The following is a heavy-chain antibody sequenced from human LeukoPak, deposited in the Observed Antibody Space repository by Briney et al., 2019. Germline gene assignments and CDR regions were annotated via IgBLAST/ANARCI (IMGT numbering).Heavy chain of an antibody. CDR2: IWYDGSRI. CDR3: ARAYSSSSEANFDY. D-gene: IGHD6-6*01. J-gene: IGHJ4*02. CDR1: GFIFSNYG. Sequence: GGFLRLSCAASGFIFSNYGMHWVRQAPGKGLDWVAVIWYDGSRIYYADSVKGRFTISRDNSKNTLYLQMDSLRAEDTAVYYCARAYSSSSEANFDYWGQGTLVTVSS. V-gene: IGHV3-33*01.